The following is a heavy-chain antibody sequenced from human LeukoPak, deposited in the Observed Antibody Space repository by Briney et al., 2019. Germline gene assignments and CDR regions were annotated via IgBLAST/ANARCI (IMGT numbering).Heavy chain of an antibody. V-gene: IGHV3-53*01. J-gene: IGHJ4*02. D-gene: IGHD3-22*01. Sequence: GGSLRLSCAAAGFTVSSNYMSWVRQAPGKGLEWVSIIYSGGSTYYADSVKGRFTISRDTAKNSLYLQMNSLRDEDTAVYYCARDYYYDSSGYGYWGQGTLVTVSS. CDR3: ARDYYYDSSGYGY. CDR2: IYSGGST. CDR1: GFTVSSNY.